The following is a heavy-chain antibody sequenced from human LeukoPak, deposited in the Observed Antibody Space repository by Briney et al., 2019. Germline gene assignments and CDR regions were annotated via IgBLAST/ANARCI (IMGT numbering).Heavy chain of an antibody. D-gene: IGHD3-10*01. CDR3: ARDGSGSGFNWFAP. Sequence: GGSLRLSCAASGFTVSSNYMSWVRQAPGEGLEWVSVIYSDGSTYYADSVKGRFTISRDNSKNTLYLQMNSLRAEDTAVYYCARDGSGSGFNWFAPWGQGTLVTVSS. V-gene: IGHV3-53*01. J-gene: IGHJ5*02. CDR1: GFTVSSNY. CDR2: IYSDGST.